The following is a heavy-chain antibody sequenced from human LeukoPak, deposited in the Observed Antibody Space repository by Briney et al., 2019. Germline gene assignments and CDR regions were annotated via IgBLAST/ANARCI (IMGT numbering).Heavy chain of an antibody. CDR3: ARDRCSSTSCCYDY. CDR1: GGSISSGGYY. J-gene: IGHJ4*02. V-gene: IGHV4-31*03. Sequence: PSETLSLTCTVSGGSISSGGYYWSWIRQHPGKGLEWIGYIYYSGSTYYNPSLKSRVTISVDTSKNQFSLKLSSVTAADTAVYYCARDRCSSTSCCYDYWGQGTLVTVSS. D-gene: IGHD2-2*01. CDR2: IYYSGST.